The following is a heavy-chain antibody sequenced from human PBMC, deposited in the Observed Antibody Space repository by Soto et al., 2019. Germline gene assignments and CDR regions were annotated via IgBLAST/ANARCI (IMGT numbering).Heavy chain of an antibody. Sequence: QVQLVQSGAEVKKPGASVKVSCKASGYTFTSYDINWVRQATGQGLEWMGWMNPNSGNTGYAQKFQGRVTMTRNTSISTTYMELSSLGSEDTAVYYCARAGIRDCSGGSCYSDFDYWGQGTLVTVSS. CDR1: GYTFTSYD. CDR3: ARAGIRDCSGGSCYSDFDY. D-gene: IGHD2-15*01. J-gene: IGHJ4*02. V-gene: IGHV1-8*01. CDR2: MNPNSGNT.